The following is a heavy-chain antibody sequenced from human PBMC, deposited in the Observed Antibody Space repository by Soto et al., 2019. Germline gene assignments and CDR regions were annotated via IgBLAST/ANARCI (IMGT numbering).Heavy chain of an antibody. Sequence: QVPLQESDPRLVRPSGTLSLTCTVSSGSITSANWWSWVRQPPGRGLEWIGEIYHSGSTNYNLSLKSRATLSVDKSKNQFSLSLSSVTAADTAIYYCARRGGGVVLAATTPFDYWGQGTLVTVSS. CDR2: IYHSGST. J-gene: IGHJ4*02. D-gene: IGHD2-15*01. CDR3: ARRGGGVVLAATTPFDY. V-gene: IGHV4-4*02. CDR1: SGSITSANW.